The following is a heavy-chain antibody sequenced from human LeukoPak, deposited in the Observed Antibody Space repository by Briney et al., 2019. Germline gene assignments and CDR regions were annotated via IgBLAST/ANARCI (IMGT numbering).Heavy chain of an antibody. CDR2: IYGDGST. Sequence: PGGSLRLSCAASGLIVSSNYMSWVRQAPGKGLEWVSIIYGDGSTYYADSMKGRFTISRDNSKNTLYLQMNSLRAEDTAVYYCARALDEGARFDYWGQGTLVTVSS. J-gene: IGHJ4*02. CDR1: GLIVSSNY. CDR3: ARALDEGARFDY. V-gene: IGHV3-53*05.